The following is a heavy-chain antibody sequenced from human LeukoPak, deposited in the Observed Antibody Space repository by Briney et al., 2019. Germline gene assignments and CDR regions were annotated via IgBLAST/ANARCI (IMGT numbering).Heavy chain of an antibody. Sequence: ASVKVSCKSSGYTFTGYYMHWVRQAPGQGLEWMGWINPKSGGTNYALKFQGRVTMTRDTSISTAYMEPSGLRSDDTAIYYCARDLAASGSGGHNWFDPWGQGTLITASS. V-gene: IGHV1-2*02. J-gene: IGHJ5*02. CDR2: INPKSGGT. CDR3: ARDLAASGSGGHNWFDP. D-gene: IGHD6-13*01. CDR1: GYTFTGYY.